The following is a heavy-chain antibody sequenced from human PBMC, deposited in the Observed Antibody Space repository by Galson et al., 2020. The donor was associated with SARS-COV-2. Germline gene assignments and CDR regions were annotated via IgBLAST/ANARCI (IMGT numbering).Heavy chain of an antibody. CDR2: IYYSGAT. CDR3: ARHPGAFDVYQRGFDV. D-gene: IGHD2-2*01. Sequence: SETLSLTCSVPGGSISGYYWSWIRQPPGKGLEWIGYIYYSGATNYNPSLGGRVTMSVDTSNNQLSLRLRSVTAADTAIYYCARHPGAFDVYQRGFDVWAQGTTVTVSS. J-gene: IGHJ6*02. CDR1: GGSISGYY. V-gene: IGHV4-59*08.